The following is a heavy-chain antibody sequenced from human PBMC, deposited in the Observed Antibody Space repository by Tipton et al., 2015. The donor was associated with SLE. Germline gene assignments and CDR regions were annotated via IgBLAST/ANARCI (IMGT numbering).Heavy chain of an antibody. V-gene: IGHV4-4*02. D-gene: IGHD6-19*01. CDR2: IYHSGST. J-gene: IGHJ4*02. CDR1: GDSITSITRTNW. CDR3: AKTVAGAAYLFDL. Sequence: TLSLTCTVSGDSITSITRTNWWSWVRQPPGKGLEWIGEIYHSGSTNYKPSLKSRVTISVDTSKNQFPLRLTSVTAADTAVYYCAKTVAGAAYLFDLWGQGTLVTVSS.